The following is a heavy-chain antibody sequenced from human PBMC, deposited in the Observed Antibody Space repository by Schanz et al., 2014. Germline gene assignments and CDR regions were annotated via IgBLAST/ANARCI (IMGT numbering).Heavy chain of an antibody. CDR2: IKEDGSKK. Sequence: DVQLVESGGGLVQPGGSLRLSCAASGFTFTGHWMSWVRQAPGKGLEWVANIKEDGSKKYYVDSVRGRFTISRDNSENTLYLQMNSLRAEDTAVYYCANGVAGYYPNYYYTMDVWGQGTTVTVSS. J-gene: IGHJ6*02. D-gene: IGHD3-22*01. CDR1: GFTFTGHW. V-gene: IGHV3-7*03. CDR3: ANGVAGYYPNYYYTMDV.